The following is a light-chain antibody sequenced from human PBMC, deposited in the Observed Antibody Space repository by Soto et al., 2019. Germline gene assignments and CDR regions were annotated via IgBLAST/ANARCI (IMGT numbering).Light chain of an antibody. CDR3: QQYGSSLYT. V-gene: IGKV3-20*01. CDR1: QSVSRNY. Sequence: EIVLTQSPGTLSLSPGERATLSCRASQSVSRNYLAWYQQKFGQAPRLLIHGASSRATGIPDRFSGSGSGTDFTLTISRLEPEDFAVYYCQQYGSSLYTFGQGTKLEIK. J-gene: IGKJ2*01. CDR2: GAS.